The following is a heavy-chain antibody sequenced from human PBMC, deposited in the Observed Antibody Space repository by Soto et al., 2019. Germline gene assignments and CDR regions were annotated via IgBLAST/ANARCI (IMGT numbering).Heavy chain of an antibody. CDR2: VFNDESSI. V-gene: IGHV3-30-3*01. CDR1: GSGFSALA. D-gene: IGHD3-22*01. CDR3: ATGAAYYYDTSRY. Sequence: PGGSLSLSCTASGSGFSALAMHWIRQPPGKGLEWVAVVFNDESSISYADSVKGRFTISRDNSRNTLYLQMTSLRLEDTALYYCATGAAYYYDTSRYWGQGTLVTVSS. J-gene: IGHJ4*02.